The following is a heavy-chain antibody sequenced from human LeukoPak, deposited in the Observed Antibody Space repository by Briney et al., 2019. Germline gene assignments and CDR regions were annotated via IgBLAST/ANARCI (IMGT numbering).Heavy chain of an antibody. CDR1: GYTFTAYY. Sequence: ASVKVSCKASGYTFTAYYIHWLRQAPGQGPEWMGWIKPDSGSSHYAQKFQGRVTMTRDTSSNSAYMDLTRLKSYDTAVYYCARARVPIAVAGLYYFDYWGQGALVTVSS. V-gene: IGHV1-2*02. J-gene: IGHJ4*02. D-gene: IGHD6-19*01. CDR3: ARARVPIAVAGLYYFDY. CDR2: IKPDSGSS.